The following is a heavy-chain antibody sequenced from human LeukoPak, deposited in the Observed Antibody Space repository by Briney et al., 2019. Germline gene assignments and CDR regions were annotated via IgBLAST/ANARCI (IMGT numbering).Heavy chain of an antibody. V-gene: IGHV1-2*02. CDR1: GYTFTGYY. J-gene: IGHJ4*02. CDR2: INPNSGGT. D-gene: IGHD2-15*01. Sequence: GASVKVSCKASGYTFTGYYMHWVRQAPGQGLEWMGWINPNSGGTNYAQKFQGRVTMTRDTSISTACMELSRLRSDDTAVYYCAVCSGGSCTLLDYWGQGTLVTVSS. CDR3: AVCSGGSCTLLDY.